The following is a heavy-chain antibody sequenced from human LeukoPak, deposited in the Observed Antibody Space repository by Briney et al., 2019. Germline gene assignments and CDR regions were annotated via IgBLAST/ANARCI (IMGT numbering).Heavy chain of an antibody. CDR3: ARTGSTGGY. CDR2: IHYSGST. V-gene: IGHV4-61*01. D-gene: IGHD1-1*01. CDR1: GGSVSGGNYY. J-gene: IGHJ4*02. Sequence: PSETLSLTCTVSGGSVSGGNYYCSWIRQSPGKGLERIGYIHYSGSTVYNPSLKSRVTMSIGTSKNQFSLNLSSVTAADTAVYYCARTGSTGGYWGQGTLVTVSS.